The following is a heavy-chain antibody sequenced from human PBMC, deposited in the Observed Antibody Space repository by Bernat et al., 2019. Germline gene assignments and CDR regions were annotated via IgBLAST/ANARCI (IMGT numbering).Heavy chain of an antibody. CDR3: ARDRMVRGKDYYYYYGMDV. Sequence: QVQLQESGPGLVKPSQTLSLTCTVSGGSISSGGYYWSWIRQHPGKGLEWIGYIYYSGSTYYNPSLKSRVTISVDTSKNQFSLKLSSVTAADTAVYYCARDRMVRGKDYYYYYGMDVWGQGTTVTVSS. CDR1: GGSISSGGYY. CDR2: IYYSGST. D-gene: IGHD3-10*01. V-gene: IGHV4-31*03. J-gene: IGHJ6*02.